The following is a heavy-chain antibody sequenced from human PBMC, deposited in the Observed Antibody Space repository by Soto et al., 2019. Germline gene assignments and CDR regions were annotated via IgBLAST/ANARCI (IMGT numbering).Heavy chain of an antibody. CDR2: INVYNGNT. V-gene: IGHV1-18*01. Sequence: QVQLVQSGGEVKRPGASVKVSCKASGYMFSNYAISWVRQTPGQGLEWMGWINVYNGNTNYAQKFQGRVTMATDTATTTAYLDLSSLRSDDTAVYFCARDLSSGWFDYWGQGTLVIVSS. CDR1: GYMFSNYA. J-gene: IGHJ4*02. D-gene: IGHD6-19*01. CDR3: ARDLSSGWFDY.